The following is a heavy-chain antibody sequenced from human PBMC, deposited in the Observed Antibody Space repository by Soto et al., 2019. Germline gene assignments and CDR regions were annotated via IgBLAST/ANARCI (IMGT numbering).Heavy chain of an antibody. J-gene: IGHJ6*02. D-gene: IGHD2-2*01. CDR3: AKVHCGNTSPCYYVMDV. Sequence: EVQLVESGGGLVQPARSLRLACAASGFSLDDYAMHWVRQAPGKGLEWVAGISWNSGIIGYADSVKGRFTISRDNAKNSLYLQINRLRAEDTALYYYAKVHCGNTSPCYYVMDVWGQGTTVTVSS. CDR1: GFSLDDYA. CDR2: ISWNSGII. V-gene: IGHV3-9*01.